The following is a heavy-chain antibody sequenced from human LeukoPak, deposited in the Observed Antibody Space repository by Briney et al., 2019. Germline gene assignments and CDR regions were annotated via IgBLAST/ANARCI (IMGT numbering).Heavy chain of an antibody. D-gene: IGHD3-22*01. V-gene: IGHV4-4*07. CDR2: IYTSGST. J-gene: IGHJ4*02. CDR1: GGSISSYY. CDR3: ARDLYYYDSSGLTYYFDY. Sequence: PSETLSLTCTVSGGSISSYYWSWIRQPAGKGLEWIGRIYTSGSTNYNPSLKSRVTMTVDTSKNQFSLKLSSVTAADTAVYYCARDLYYYDSSGLTYYFDYWGQGTLVTVSS.